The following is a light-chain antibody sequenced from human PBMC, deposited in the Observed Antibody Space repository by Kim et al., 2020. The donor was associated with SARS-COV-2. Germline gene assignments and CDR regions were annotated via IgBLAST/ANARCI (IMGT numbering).Light chain of an antibody. V-gene: IGKV4-1*01. CDR2: WAS. CDR3: QQYYSTPPS. CDR1: QTVLYNSNNKNY. Sequence: RATLHCKSSQTVLYNSNNKNYLAWYQQKPGPAPKLLIYWASIRESGVSDRFSGSGSETDFTLTISSLQAEDVAVYYCQQYYSTPPSFGQGTKLEIK. J-gene: IGKJ2*03.